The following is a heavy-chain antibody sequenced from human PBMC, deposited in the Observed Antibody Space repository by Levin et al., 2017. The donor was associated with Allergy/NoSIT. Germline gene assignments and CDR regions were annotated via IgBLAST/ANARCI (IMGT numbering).Heavy chain of an antibody. CDR3: AVTGYSSSWYYYYYGMDV. D-gene: IGHD6-13*01. J-gene: IGHJ6*02. Sequence: SETLSLTCAVYGGSFSGYYWSWIRQPPGKGLEWIGEINHSGSTNYNPSLKSRVTISVDTSKNQFSLKLSSVTAADTAVYYCAVTGYSSSWYYYYYGMDVWGQGTTVTVSS. CDR2: INHSGST. CDR1: GGSFSGYY. V-gene: IGHV4-34*01.